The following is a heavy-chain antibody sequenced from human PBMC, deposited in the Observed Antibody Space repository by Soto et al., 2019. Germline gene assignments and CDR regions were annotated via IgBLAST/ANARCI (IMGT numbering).Heavy chain of an antibody. Sequence: SETLSPTCAAYGGPFSDYYRSWFPQPPWKGLEWIGEINHSGSTNYNPSLKSRVTISVDTSKNQFSLKLSSVTAADTAVYYCARGVDIVVVPSNFDIWGQGTMVT. CDR2: INHSGST. J-gene: IGHJ3*02. CDR1: GGPFSDYY. CDR3: ARGVDIVVVPSNFDI. D-gene: IGHD2-2*01. V-gene: IGHV4-34*01.